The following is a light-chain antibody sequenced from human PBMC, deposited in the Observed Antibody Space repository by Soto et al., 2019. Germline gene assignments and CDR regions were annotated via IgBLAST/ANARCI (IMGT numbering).Light chain of an antibody. V-gene: IGLV1-36*01. J-gene: IGLJ3*02. CDR2: YDD. CDR1: TSNIGKNT. Sequence: QSVLTQPPSVSEGPVQRVTISCSGSTSNIGKNTVNWYQQLPGEAPKLFIYYDDLLASGVSDRFSGSKSGTSASLAISGLQSEDEADYYCGAWDDRLNGWVFGGGTKLTVL. CDR3: GAWDDRLNGWV.